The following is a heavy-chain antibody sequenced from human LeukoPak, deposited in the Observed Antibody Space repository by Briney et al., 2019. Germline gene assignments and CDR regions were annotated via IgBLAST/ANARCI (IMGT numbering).Heavy chain of an antibody. CDR1: GYTLTELS. CDR3: AVSLTTGGYYGLDV. Sequence: GASVTVTLKVSGYTLTELSLHWVRQAPGKGLEWMGRFDPEDGETIYARKFQGRVAMTEDTSIDTAYMKLSSLRSEDTAVYFCAVSLTTGGYYGLDVWGQGTTVTVS. V-gene: IGHV1-24*01. D-gene: IGHD1-1*01. J-gene: IGHJ6*02. CDR2: FDPEDGET.